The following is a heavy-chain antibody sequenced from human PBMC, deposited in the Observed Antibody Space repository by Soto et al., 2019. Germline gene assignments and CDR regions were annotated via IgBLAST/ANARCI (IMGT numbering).Heavy chain of an antibody. J-gene: IGHJ4*02. CDR1: GGSFSGYY. V-gene: IGHV4-34*01. Sequence: QVQLQQWGAGLLKPSETLSLTCAVYGGSFSGYYWSWIRQPPGKGLEWIGEINHSGSTNYNPSLKSRVNISVDTSKNQFSLKLSSVTAADTAVYYCARTPRTTVTTYFDYWGQGTLVTVSS. CDR3: ARTPRTTVTTYFDY. D-gene: IGHD4-17*01. CDR2: INHSGST.